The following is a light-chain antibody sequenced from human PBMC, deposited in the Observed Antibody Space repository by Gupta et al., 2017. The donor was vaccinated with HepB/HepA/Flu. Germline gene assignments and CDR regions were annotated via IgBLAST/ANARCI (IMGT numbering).Light chain of an antibody. V-gene: IGKV1-33*01. CDR2: DAS. Sequence: DIQMTQSPSSLSASVGDRVTISCQASQDISNYLNWYQQKPGKAPKLLIYDASNLETGVPSRFSGSGSGTGFTFTISSLQPEDIETYYCQQYDNLLSFTFGPGTKVDIK. CDR1: QDISNY. J-gene: IGKJ3*01. CDR3: QQYDNLLSFT.